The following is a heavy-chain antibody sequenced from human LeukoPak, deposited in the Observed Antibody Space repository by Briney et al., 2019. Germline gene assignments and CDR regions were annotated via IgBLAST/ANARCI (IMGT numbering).Heavy chain of an antibody. CDR2: ISSSSSYI. Sequence: GGSLRLSCAASGFTFNTYTMNWVRQAPGKGLEWVSSISSSSSYIYYADSVKGRFTISRDNAKNSLYLQMNSQRAEDTAVYYCARGVVRYFDYWGQGALVTVSS. J-gene: IGHJ4*02. CDR3: ARGVVRYFDY. CDR1: GFTFNTYT. V-gene: IGHV3-21*01. D-gene: IGHD3-9*01.